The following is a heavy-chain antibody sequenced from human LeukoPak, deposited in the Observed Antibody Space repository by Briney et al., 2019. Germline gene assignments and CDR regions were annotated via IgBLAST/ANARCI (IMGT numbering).Heavy chain of an antibody. CDR3: ARVAYTSSWGERYYFDY. Sequence: GGSLRLSCAASGFTFSSYDMHWVRQATGKGLEWVSAIGTAGDTYYPGSVKGRFTISRENAKNSLYLLMNSLTVEDTAIYYCARVAYTSSWGERYYFDYWGQGTLVTVSS. V-gene: IGHV3-13*01. D-gene: IGHD2-15*01. CDR1: GFTFSSYD. CDR2: IGTAGDT. J-gene: IGHJ4*02.